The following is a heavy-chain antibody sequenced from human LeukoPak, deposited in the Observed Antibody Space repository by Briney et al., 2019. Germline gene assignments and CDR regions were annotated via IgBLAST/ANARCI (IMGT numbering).Heavy chain of an antibody. V-gene: IGHV1-69*05. CDR2: IIPIFGTA. CDR3: ARDNYAGANWFDP. Sequence: SVRVSCKASGGTFSSYATSWVRQAPGQGLEWMGGIIPIFGTANYAQKFQGRVTITTDESTSTAYMELSSLRSEDTAVYYCARDNYAGANWFDPWGQGTLVTVSS. D-gene: IGHD1-7*01. CDR1: GGTFSSYA. J-gene: IGHJ5*02.